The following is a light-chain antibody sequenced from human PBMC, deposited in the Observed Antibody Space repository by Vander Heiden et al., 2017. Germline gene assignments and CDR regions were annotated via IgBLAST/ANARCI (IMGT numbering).Light chain of an antibody. J-gene: IGLJ3*02. CDR1: NIGSKS. CDR2: GDS. V-gene: IGLV3-21*02. CDR3: QVWDGSSDHVV. Sequence: RIARGGNNIGSKSVHWYQQEPGQAPVLVIYGDSDRPSGIPERFSGSNSGNTATLTISRVEAGDEADYYCQVWDGSSDHVVFGGGTKLTVL.